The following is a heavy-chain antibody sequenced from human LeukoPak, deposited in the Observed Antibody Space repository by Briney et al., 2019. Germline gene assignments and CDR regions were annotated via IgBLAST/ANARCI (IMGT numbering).Heavy chain of an antibody. CDR2: ISGSGGST. D-gene: IGHD3-3*01. J-gene: IGHJ4*02. CDR1: GFTFSSYA. V-gene: IGHV3-23*01. Sequence: GGSLKLSCAASGFTFSSYAMSWVRQAPGKGLEWVSAISGSGGSTYYADSVKGRFTISRDNSKNTLYLQMNSLRAGDTAVYYCAKRTYYDFWSGYPDSWGQGTLVTVSS. CDR3: AKRTYYDFWSGYPDS.